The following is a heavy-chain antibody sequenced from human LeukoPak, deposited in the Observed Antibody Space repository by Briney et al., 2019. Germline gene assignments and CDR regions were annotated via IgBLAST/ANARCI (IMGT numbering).Heavy chain of an antibody. D-gene: IGHD3-3*01. CDR2: IRYDGSNK. J-gene: IGHJ4*02. CDR3: AKDVFHAVPPHFDY. CDR1: GFTFSSYG. V-gene: IGHV3-30*02. Sequence: GGSLRLSCAASGFTFSSYGMHWVRQAPGKGLEWAAFIRYDGSNKYYADSVKGRFTISRDNSKNTLYLQMNSLRAEDTAVYYCAKDVFHAVPPHFDYWGQGTLVTVSS.